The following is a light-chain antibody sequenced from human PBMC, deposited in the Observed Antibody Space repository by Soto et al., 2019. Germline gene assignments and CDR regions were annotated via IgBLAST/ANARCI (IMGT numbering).Light chain of an antibody. CDR3: HLYGASPPT. CDR2: GAS. J-gene: IGKJ1*01. CDR1: QSVSSSD. Sequence: EVVLTQSPGTLSLSPGERATLSCRSSQSVSSSDLAWYQQKPGQAPRLLISGASGRATGIPDRFSASGSGTDFTLTISRLEPGDSVVFYCHLYGASPPTFGQGTKVDIK. V-gene: IGKV3-20*01.